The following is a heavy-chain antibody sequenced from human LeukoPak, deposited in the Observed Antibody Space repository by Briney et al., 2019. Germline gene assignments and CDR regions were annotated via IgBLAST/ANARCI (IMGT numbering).Heavy chain of an antibody. CDR1: GGSISSYY. CDR2: IYYSGST. CDR3: ARHQPYYYGSGSYSYFDY. Sequence: SETLSLTCTVSGGSISSYYWSWIRQPPGKGLEWIGYIYYSGSTNYNASLKSRGTISVETCKNQFSLKLSSVTAADTAVYYCARHQPYYYGSGSYSYFDYWGQGTLVTVSS. D-gene: IGHD3-10*01. V-gene: IGHV4-59*08. J-gene: IGHJ4*02.